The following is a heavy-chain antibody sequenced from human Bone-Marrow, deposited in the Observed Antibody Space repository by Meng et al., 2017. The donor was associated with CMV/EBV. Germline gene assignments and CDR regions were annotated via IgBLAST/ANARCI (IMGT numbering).Heavy chain of an antibody. CDR3: ARESSDHTDKADY. CDR2: INPNSGGT. Sequence: ASAKVSCKASGYTFTGYYLHWVRQAPGQGLEWMGWINPNSGGTNYAQKFQGRVTMTRDTSISTAYMELSRLRSDDTAVYYCARESSDHTDKADYWGQGPLVTVSS. V-gene: IGHV1-2*02. CDR1: GYTFTGYY. J-gene: IGHJ4*02. D-gene: IGHD3-22*01.